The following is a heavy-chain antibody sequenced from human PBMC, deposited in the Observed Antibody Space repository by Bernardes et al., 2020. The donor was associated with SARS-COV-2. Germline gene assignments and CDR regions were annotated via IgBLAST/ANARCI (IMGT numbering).Heavy chain of an antibody. CDR3: AREGYSSGWYVSGMDV. D-gene: IGHD6-19*01. CDR1: GFTFSSYG. V-gene: IGHV3-33*01. J-gene: IGHJ6*02. CDR2: IWYDGSNK. Sequence: GGSLRLSCAASGFTFSSYGMHWVRQAPGKGLEWVAVIWYDGSNKYYADSVKGRFTISRDNSKNTLYLQMNSLRAEETAVYYCAREGYSSGWYVSGMDVWGQGTTVTVSS.